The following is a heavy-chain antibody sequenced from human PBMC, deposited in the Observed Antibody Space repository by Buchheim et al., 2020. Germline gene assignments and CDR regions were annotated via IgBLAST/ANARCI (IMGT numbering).Heavy chain of an antibody. Sequence: QVQLVQSGAEVKKPGASVKVSCKASGYTFTSYYMHWVRQAPGQGLEWMGIINPSGGSTSYAQKFQGRVTMTRDTPTSTVYMELSSLRSEDTAVYYCARAGIEYSSSAVNYGMDVWGQGTT. CDR3: ARAGIEYSSSAVNYGMDV. D-gene: IGHD6-6*01. V-gene: IGHV1-46*01. J-gene: IGHJ6*02. CDR1: GYTFTSYY. CDR2: INPSGGST.